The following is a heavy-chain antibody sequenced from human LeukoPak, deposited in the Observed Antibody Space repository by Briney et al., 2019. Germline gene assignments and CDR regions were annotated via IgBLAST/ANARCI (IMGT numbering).Heavy chain of an antibody. V-gene: IGHV4-39*07. CDR1: GGSISSSSYY. D-gene: IGHD2/OR15-2a*01. CDR2: IYYSGST. CDR3: ARSWWDSSTTPFPPLVD. J-gene: IGHJ4*02. Sequence: SETLSLTCTVSGGSISSSSYYWGWIRQPPGKGLEWIGSIYYSGSTYYNPSLKSRVTMSVDTSKNQFSLKLSSVTAADTAVYYCARSWWDSSTTPFPPLVDWGQGTLVTVSS.